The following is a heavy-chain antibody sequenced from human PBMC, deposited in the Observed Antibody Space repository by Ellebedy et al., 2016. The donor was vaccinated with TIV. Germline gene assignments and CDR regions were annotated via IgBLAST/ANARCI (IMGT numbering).Heavy chain of an antibody. V-gene: IGHV4-34*01. CDR3: ARASTATEDFDY. D-gene: IGHD5-18*01. J-gene: IGHJ4*02. Sequence: SETLSLTXAVYGGSFSGYYWSWIRQPPGKGLEWIGEINHSGSTNYNPSLKSRVTISVDTSKNQFSLKLSSVTAADTAVYYCARASTATEDFDYWGQGTLVTVSS. CDR2: INHSGST. CDR1: GGSFSGYY.